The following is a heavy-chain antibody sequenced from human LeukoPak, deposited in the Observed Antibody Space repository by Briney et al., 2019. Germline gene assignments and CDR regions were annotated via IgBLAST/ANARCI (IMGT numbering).Heavy chain of an antibody. CDR3: ARETTYYYYMDV. J-gene: IGHJ6*03. V-gene: IGHV4-38-2*02. CDR2: IYHSGST. CDR1: GYSISSGYY. D-gene: IGHD1-14*01. Sequence: SETLSLTCTVSGYSISSGYYWGRIRQPPGKGLEWIGSIYHSGSTYYNPSLKSRVTISVDTSKNQFSLKLSSVTAADTAVYYCARETTYYYYMDVWGKGTTVTVSS.